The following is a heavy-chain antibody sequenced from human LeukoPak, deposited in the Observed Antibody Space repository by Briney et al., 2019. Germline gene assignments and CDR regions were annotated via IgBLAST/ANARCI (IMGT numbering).Heavy chain of an antibody. CDR1: GFTFSSYS. V-gene: IGHV3-21*01. J-gene: IGHJ3*02. CDR2: ISGSSSYI. Sequence: PGGSLRLSCAASGFTFSSYSMNRVRQAPGKGLEWVSSISGSSSYIYYADSVKGRFTISRDNAKNSLYLQMNSLRAEDTAVYYCARVSLGGFDAFDIWGQGTMVTVSS. D-gene: IGHD3-16*01. CDR3: ARVSLGGFDAFDI.